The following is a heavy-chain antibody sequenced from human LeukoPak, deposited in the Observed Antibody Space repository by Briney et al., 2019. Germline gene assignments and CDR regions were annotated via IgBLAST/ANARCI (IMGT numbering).Heavy chain of an antibody. CDR1: GGTFSSYA. CDR3: ARPTRIRYCSSTSCLLRPYYYGMDV. D-gene: IGHD2-2*01. CDR2: IIPIFGTA. J-gene: IGHJ6*02. V-gene: IGHV1-69*13. Sequence: GASMKVSCRASGGTFSSYAISWVRQAPGQGLEWMGGIIPIFGTANYAQKFQGRVTITADESTSTAYMELSSLRSEDTAVYYCARPTRIRYCSSTSCLLRPYYYGMDVWGQGTTVTVSS.